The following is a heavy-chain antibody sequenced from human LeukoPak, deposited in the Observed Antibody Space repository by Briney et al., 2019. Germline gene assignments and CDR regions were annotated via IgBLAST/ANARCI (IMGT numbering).Heavy chain of an antibody. CDR3: TRSTYSYGSFDY. CDR2: INGDGSST. Sequence: VGSLWFSRAASGFTFSSYWMHWVRQAPGKGLVWVSRINGDGSSTTYADSVKGRFTISRDNAKNTLYLQMNSLRAEDTALYYCTRSTYSYGSFDYWGQGKLGTVSS. CDR1: GFTFSSYW. J-gene: IGHJ4*02. V-gene: IGHV3-74*01. D-gene: IGHD5-18*01.